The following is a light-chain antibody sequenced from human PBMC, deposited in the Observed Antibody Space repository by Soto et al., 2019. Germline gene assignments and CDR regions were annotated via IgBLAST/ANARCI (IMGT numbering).Light chain of an antibody. CDR2: EVS. Sequence: QSVLTQPASVSGSPGQSITISCTGTSSDVGGYSYVSWYQQHPGKAPKLMIYEVSNRPSGVSNRFSGSKSGNTASLTISGLQAEDEADYYCSSYTSSSTVLFGGGTKLTVL. CDR1: SSDVGGYSY. V-gene: IGLV2-14*01. CDR3: SSYTSSSTVL. J-gene: IGLJ2*01.